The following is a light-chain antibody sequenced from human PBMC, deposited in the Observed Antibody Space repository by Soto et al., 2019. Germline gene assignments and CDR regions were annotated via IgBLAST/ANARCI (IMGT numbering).Light chain of an antibody. CDR2: AAS. V-gene: IGKV1-27*01. Sequence: DIQMTQSPSSLSASVGDRVTITCRASQGISNYLAWYQQKPGTVPKLLIYAASTLQSGVPSRFSGSGSGTDFTINISSLQPEDVATYYCQKYNIAPFTFGPGTKVDIK. CDR1: QGISNY. CDR3: QKYNIAPFT. J-gene: IGKJ3*01.